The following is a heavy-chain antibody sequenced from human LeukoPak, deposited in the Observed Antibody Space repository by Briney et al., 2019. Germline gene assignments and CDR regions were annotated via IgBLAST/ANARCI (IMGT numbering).Heavy chain of an antibody. CDR1: GGSISSSSYY. V-gene: IGHV4-39*07. Sequence: PSETLSLTCTVSGGSISSSSYYWGWIRQPPGKGLEWIRSIYYSGSTYYNPSLKSRVTISVDTSKNQFSLKLSSVTAADTAVYYCATDYYDSSGYLTYWGQGTLVTVSS. J-gene: IGHJ4*02. CDR3: ATDYYDSSGYLTY. D-gene: IGHD3-22*01. CDR2: IYYSGST.